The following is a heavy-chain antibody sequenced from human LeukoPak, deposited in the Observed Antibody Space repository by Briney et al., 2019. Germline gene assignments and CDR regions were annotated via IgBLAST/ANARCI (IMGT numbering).Heavy chain of an antibody. CDR3: ARGDVVDSSLPRYFYY. D-gene: IGHD2-15*01. J-gene: IGHJ4*02. Sequence: SETLSLTCAVYGGSFSGYYWSWIRQPPGKGLEWIGEINHSGSTNYNPSLKSRVTISVDTSKNRFSLKLSSVTAADTAVYYCARGDVVDSSLPRYFYYWGQGTLVTVSS. CDR1: GGSFSGYY. CDR2: INHSGST. V-gene: IGHV4-34*01.